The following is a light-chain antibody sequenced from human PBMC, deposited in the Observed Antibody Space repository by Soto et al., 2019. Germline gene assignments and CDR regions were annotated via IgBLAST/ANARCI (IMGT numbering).Light chain of an antibody. J-gene: IGLJ3*02. Sequence: QPVLTQPPSASGTPGQRVTISCSGSSSNIGSNTVNWYQQLSGTAPKLLIYSNNQRPSGVPDRFSGSKSGTSASLAISGLQSEDEADYYCAAWDDSLNGPVFGGGTQLTVL. CDR1: SSNIGSNT. V-gene: IGLV1-44*01. CDR2: SNN. CDR3: AAWDDSLNGPV.